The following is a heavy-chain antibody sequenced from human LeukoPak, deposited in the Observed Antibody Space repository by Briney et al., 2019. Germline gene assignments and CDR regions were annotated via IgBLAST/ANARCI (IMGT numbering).Heavy chain of an antibody. CDR1: GFTFSSYS. J-gene: IGHJ4*02. V-gene: IGHV3-48*01. CDR3: ASNWVTMVRGVIIYGGSDY. Sequence: GGSLRLSCAASGFTFSSYSMNWVRQAPGKGLEWVSYISSSSSTIYYADSVKGRFTISRDNAKNSLYLQMNSLRAEDTAVYYCASNWVTMVRGVIIYGGSDYWGQGTLVTVSS. CDR2: ISSSSSTI. D-gene: IGHD3-10*01.